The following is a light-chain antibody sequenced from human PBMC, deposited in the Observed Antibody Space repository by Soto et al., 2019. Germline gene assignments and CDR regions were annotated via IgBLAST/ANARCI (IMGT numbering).Light chain of an antibody. CDR3: QQYNSYPYT. CDR2: KAS. V-gene: IGKV1-5*03. CDR1: QSISSW. Sequence: DIQMTQSPSTLSASVGDRVTITCRASQSISSWLAWYQQKPGKAPNLLIYKASSLERGVPATFSGSGFGTEFTLTISGLQPDDFATYYCQQYNSYPYTFGQGTKLEIK. J-gene: IGKJ2*01.